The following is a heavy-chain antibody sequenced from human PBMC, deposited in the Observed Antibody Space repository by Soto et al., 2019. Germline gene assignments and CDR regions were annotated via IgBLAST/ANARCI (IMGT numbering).Heavy chain of an antibody. J-gene: IGHJ5*02. CDR2: ISFTGTN. V-gene: IGHV4-59*01. CDR3: ARRFGVATNWFDP. CDR1: GGSISNYY. D-gene: IGHD3-3*01. Sequence: SETLSLTCTVSGGSISNYYWSWIRQSPEKGLEWIGYISFTGTNNYNPSSKSRVTISVDKSKNQFSLKLSSVTAADTAVYYCARRFGVATNWFDPWGQGTLVTVSS.